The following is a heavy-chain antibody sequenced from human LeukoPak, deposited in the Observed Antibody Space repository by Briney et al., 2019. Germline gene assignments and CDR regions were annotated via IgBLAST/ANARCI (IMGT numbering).Heavy chain of an antibody. Sequence: SETLSLTCSVSGYSISSGYYWGWIRQPPGKGLEWIGNIYHDGNTYYNQSLKSRVTISVDTSKNQFSLRLSSVTAADTAVYYCARRGSSGWYIQYYFDYWGQGTLVTVSS. CDR2: IYHDGNT. D-gene: IGHD6-19*01. J-gene: IGHJ4*02. CDR1: GYSISSGYY. V-gene: IGHV4-38-2*02. CDR3: ARRGSSGWYIQYYFDY.